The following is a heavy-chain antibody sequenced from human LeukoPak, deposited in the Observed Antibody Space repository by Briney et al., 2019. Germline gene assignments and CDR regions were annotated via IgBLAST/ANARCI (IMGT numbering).Heavy chain of an antibody. Sequence: ASVKVSCKASGHTFTGYYMHWVRQAAGQGLEWMVWINPNSGGTNHAQKLKGRVSMTRDTSISPAYMELSRLSSADTAVYYCAQSGGWDSLDYWGQGTLVTVSS. V-gene: IGHV1-2*02. J-gene: IGHJ4*02. CDR3: AQSGGWDSLDY. CDR2: INPNSGGT. CDR1: GHTFTGYY. D-gene: IGHD6-19*01.